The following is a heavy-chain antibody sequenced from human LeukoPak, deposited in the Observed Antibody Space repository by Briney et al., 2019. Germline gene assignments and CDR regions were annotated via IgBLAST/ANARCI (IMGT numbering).Heavy chain of an antibody. J-gene: IGHJ6*02. D-gene: IGHD5-18*01. V-gene: IGHV1-69*05. CDR3: AKDLGTAMSPADGMDV. CDR2: IIPIFGTA. CDR1: GGTFSSYA. Sequence: ASVKVSCKASGGTFSSYAISWVRQAPGQGLEWMGGIIPIFGTANYAQKFQGRVTITTDESTSTAYMELSSLRSEDTAVYYCAKDLGTAMSPADGMDVWGQGTTVTVSS.